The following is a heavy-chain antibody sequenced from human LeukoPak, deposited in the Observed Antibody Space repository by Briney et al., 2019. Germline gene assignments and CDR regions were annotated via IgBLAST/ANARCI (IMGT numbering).Heavy chain of an antibody. V-gene: IGHV4-59*01. CDR3: ARRNAFDI. J-gene: IGHJ3*02. CDR2: FYYDGDT. Sequence: SETLSLTCTVSGGSITSFYWNWIRQSPGKGLEWIGSFYYDGDTNYNPSLKSRVSISIDTSKTHFSLKLSSVTPADTAVYYCARRNAFDIWSQGTMVTVSS. CDR1: GGSITSFY.